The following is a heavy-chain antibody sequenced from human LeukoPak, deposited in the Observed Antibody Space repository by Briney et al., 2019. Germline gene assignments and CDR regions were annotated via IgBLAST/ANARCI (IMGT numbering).Heavy chain of an antibody. V-gene: IGHV1-2*06. CDR1: GYTFTCYY. CDR2: INPNSGGT. D-gene: IGHD3-22*01. CDR3: ARDQRGHSSGYYYLMNY. Sequence: KVSCKASGYTFTCYYMHWVRQAPGQGLEWMGRINPNSGGTNYAQKFQGRVTITADESTSTAYMELSSLRSEDTAVYYCARDQRGHSSGYYYLMNYWGQGTLVTVSS. J-gene: IGHJ4*02.